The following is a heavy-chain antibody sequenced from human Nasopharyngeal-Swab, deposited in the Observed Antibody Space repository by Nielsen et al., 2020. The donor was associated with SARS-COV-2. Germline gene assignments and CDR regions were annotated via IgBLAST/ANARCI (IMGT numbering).Heavy chain of an antibody. CDR1: GGTFSSYA. CDR3: ARWGELPNDAFDI. J-gene: IGHJ3*02. CDR2: IIPIFGTA. V-gene: IGHV1-69*13. Sequence: SVKVSCKASGGTFSSYAISWVRQAPGQGLEWMGGIIPIFGTANYAQKFQGRVTITADESTSTAYMELSSLRSEDPAVYYCARWGELPNDAFDIWGQGTMVTVSS. D-gene: IGHD1-26*01.